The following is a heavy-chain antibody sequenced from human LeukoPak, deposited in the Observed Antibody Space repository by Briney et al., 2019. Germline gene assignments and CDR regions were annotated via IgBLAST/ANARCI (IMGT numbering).Heavy chain of an antibody. V-gene: IGHV3-7*01. CDR1: GFSFSNYW. Sequence: GGSLRLSCAASGFSFSNYWTSWVRQAPGKGLEWVASISENGRAKPYVASVRGRFTISRDNTKNSLYLQMNSLRVEDTAVYYCARGGAAAARKRGIDYWGQGTLVTVSS. CDR3: ARGGAAAARKRGIDY. CDR2: ISENGRAK. D-gene: IGHD6-13*01. J-gene: IGHJ4*02.